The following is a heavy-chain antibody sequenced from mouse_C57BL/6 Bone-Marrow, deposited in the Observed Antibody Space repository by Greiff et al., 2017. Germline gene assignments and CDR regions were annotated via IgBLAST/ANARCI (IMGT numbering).Heavy chain of an antibody. J-gene: IGHJ3*01. V-gene: IGHV1-7*01. CDR1: GYTFTSYW. CDR2: INPSSGYT. D-gene: IGHD2-3*01. CDR3: ARSRWLLLWFAY. Sequence: VQRVESGAELAKPGASVKLSCKASGYTFTSYWMHWVKQRPGQGLEWIGYINPSSGYTKYNQKFKDKATLTADKSSSTAYMQLSSLTYEDSAVYYCARSRWLLLWFAYWGQGTLVTVSA.